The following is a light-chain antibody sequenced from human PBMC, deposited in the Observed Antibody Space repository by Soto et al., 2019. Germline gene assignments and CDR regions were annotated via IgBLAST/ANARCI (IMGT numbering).Light chain of an antibody. Sequence: DIQMTQSPSFLSASVGDRVTICCRASQAINTYLNWYQQKPGKAPMLLIYGTSDLQNGVPSRFSGGGSGTYFTLTISSLQPEDFATYYCQQSYSTLLITFGQGTRLEV. V-gene: IGKV1-39*01. CDR3: QQSYSTLLIT. CDR1: QAINTY. J-gene: IGKJ5*01. CDR2: GTS.